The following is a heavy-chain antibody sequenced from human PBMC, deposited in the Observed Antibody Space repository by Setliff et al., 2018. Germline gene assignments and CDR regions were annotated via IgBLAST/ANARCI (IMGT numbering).Heavy chain of an antibody. J-gene: IGHJ4*02. CDR3: ARGGTYRYFDY. Sequence: PSETLSLTCSVSGGAVSGDYWTWIRQPPGKGLEYIGYINYSGSTNYNPSLKSRVTISGDTSKNQLSLKLRSVTAADTAVYFCARGGTYRYFDYWGQGTLVTVSS. CDR1: GGAVSGDY. V-gene: IGHV4-59*02. CDR2: INYSGST.